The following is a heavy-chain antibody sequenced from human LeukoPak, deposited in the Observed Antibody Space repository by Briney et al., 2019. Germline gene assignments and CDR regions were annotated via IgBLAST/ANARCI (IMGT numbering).Heavy chain of an antibody. CDR2: ISWNSGSI. CDR1: GFTFDDYA. Sequence: GGFLRLSCAASGFTFDDYAMHWVRQRPGKGLEWVAGISWNSGSIGYADSVQGRFSISRDNAKNSLYLQMNSLGAEDMALYYCAKTLKSQDYYVSSSFWESGDFDVWVQGIVVTVSS. CDR3: AKTLKSQDYYVSSSFWESGDFDV. V-gene: IGHV3-9*03. J-gene: IGHJ3*01. D-gene: IGHD3-22*01.